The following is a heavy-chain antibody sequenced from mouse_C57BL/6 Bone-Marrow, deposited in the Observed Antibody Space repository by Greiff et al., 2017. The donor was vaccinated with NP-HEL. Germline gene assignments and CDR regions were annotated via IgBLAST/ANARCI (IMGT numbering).Heavy chain of an antibody. CDR1: GYTFTSYW. V-gene: IGHV1-55*01. Sequence: QVQLQQSGAELVKPGASVKMSCKASGYTFTSYWITWVKPRPGQGLEWIGDIYPGSGSTNYNEKFKSKATLTVDTSSSTAYMQLSSLTSEDSAVYYCARNPYGSSFYYAMDYWGQGTSVTVSS. CDR2: IYPGSGST. D-gene: IGHD1-1*01. J-gene: IGHJ4*01. CDR3: ARNPYGSSFYYAMDY.